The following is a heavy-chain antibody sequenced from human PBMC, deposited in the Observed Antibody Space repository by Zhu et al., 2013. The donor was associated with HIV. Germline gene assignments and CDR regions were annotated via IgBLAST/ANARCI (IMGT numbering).Heavy chain of an antibody. V-gene: IGHV1-2*02. J-gene: IGHJ5*02. D-gene: IGHD6-6*01. CDR2: IYPNNGGT. CDR3: ARDVQDGPLDL. Sequence: SVKVSCKASGYPFTDYYVHWIRQAPGQGLEWMGWIYPNNGGTLYGQSFRGRVAFSRDMSTSTIYLQLFNLTSDDTAHYYCARDVQDGPLDLWGPGSLVTVSS. CDR1: GYPFTDYY.